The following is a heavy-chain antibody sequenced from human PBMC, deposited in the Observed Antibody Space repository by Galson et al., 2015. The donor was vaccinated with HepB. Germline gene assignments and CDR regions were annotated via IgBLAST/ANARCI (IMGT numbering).Heavy chain of an antibody. J-gene: IGHJ4*02. V-gene: IGHV1-18*01. CDR2: ISAYNGNT. Sequence: SVKASCKASGYTFTSYGISWVRQAPGQGLEWMGWISAYNGNTNYAQKLQGRVTMTTDTSTSTAYMELRSLRSDDTAVYYCAREPPDWEYSGVDYWGQGTLVTVSS. CDR1: GYTFTSYG. CDR3: AREPPDWEYSGVDY. D-gene: IGHD2/OR15-2a*01.